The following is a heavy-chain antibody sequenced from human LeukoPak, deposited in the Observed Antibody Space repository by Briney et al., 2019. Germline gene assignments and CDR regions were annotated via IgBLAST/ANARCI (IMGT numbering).Heavy chain of an antibody. CDR2: IWSDGSNK. CDR1: GFTFSSYG. J-gene: IGHJ4*02. D-gene: IGHD1-26*01. Sequence: GGALRLSCAASGFTFSSYGMHWVRQTPGKGLEWVAIIWSDGSNKYYADSVKGRFTISRDNSKNTLYLQMNSLRAEDTAVYYCARGSGSFSGGFDYWGQGTLVTVSS. CDR3: ARGSGSFSGGFDY. V-gene: IGHV3-33*01.